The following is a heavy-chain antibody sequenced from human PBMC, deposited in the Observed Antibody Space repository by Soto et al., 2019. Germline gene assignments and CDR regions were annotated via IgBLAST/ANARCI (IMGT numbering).Heavy chain of an antibody. CDR2: IIPILGIA. CDR1: GGTFSSYT. V-gene: IGHV1-69*02. CDR3: ARGAYGDYYYYGMDV. D-gene: IGHD4-17*01. J-gene: IGHJ6*02. Sequence: QVQLVQSGAEVKKPGSSVKVSCKASGGTFSSYTISWVRQAPGQGLEWMGRIIPILGIANYAQKFQGRVTITADKSTSTAYMELSSLRSEDTAVYYCARGAYGDYYYYGMDVWGQGTTVTVSS.